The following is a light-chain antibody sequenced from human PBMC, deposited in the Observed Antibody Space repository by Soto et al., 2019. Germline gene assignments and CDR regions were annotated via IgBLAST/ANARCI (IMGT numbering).Light chain of an antibody. V-gene: IGKV1-5*03. CDR1: QSISGS. J-gene: IGKJ1*01. Sequence: DIQMTQSPSTLSASVGDRVTITCRASQSISGSLAGYQQKPGKAPQLLIYEASNLKSGVPSRFSGSGSGTEYTLTISSLQPDDSASYYCQQYNGFWTFGQGTRVEIK. CDR2: EAS. CDR3: QQYNGFWT.